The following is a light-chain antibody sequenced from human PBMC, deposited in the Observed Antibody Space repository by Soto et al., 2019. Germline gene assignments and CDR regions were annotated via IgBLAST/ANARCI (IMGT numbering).Light chain of an antibody. CDR2: KVS. Sequence: IVLTQSPLSLSVTLGQPASISCRSSQSLVYSDGNTYLNWFHQRPGQSPRRLIHKVSNRDSGVPDRFSGSGSDTDFTLSISRVEADDVGVFYCLQGIRFTLGQGTKADIK. CDR3: LQGIRFT. J-gene: IGKJ1*01. V-gene: IGKV2-30*01. CDR1: QSLVYSDGNTY.